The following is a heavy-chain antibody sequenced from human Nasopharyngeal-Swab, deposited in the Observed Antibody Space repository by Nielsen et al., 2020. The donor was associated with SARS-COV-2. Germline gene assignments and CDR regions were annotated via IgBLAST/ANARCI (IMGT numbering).Heavy chain of an antibody. CDR3: ARSRKLMDV. J-gene: IGHJ6*02. Sequence: GESLKISCAASGFTFSSYWMHWVRQAPGKGLVWVSCINSDGSSTSYADSVKGRFTISRDNAKNTLYLQMNSLRAEDTAVYYCARSRKLMDVWGQGTTVTVSS. CDR1: GFTFSSYW. V-gene: IGHV3-74*01. CDR2: INSDGSST. D-gene: IGHD6-13*01.